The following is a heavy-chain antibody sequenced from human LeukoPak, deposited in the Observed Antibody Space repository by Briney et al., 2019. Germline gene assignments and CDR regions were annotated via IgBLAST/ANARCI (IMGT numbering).Heavy chain of an antibody. CDR1: GFTFSSYW. CDR2: IKQDGSEK. Sequence: GGSLRLSCAASGFTFSSYWMSWVRQAPGKGLEWVANIKQDGSEKYYVDSVKGRFTISRDNAKNSLYLQTNSLRAEDTAVYYCARGGYSGYDWVDYWGQGTLVTVSS. D-gene: IGHD5-12*01. J-gene: IGHJ4*02. CDR3: ARGGYSGYDWVDY. V-gene: IGHV3-7*05.